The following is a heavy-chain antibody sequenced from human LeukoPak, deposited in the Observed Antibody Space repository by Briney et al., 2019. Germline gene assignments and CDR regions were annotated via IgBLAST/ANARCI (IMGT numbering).Heavy chain of an antibody. CDR3: ARVVVAAAGTDWFDP. V-gene: IGHV6-1*01. CDR1: GDSVSSSSAA. CDR2: TYYRSKWYN. J-gene: IGHJ5*02. Sequence: SQTLSLTCAISGDSVSSSSAAWNWIRQSPSRGLEWLGRTYYRSKWYNDYAVSVKSRITINPDTSKNQFSLRLTSVTAADTAVYYCARVVVAAAGTDWFDPWGQGTLVTVSS. D-gene: IGHD6-13*01.